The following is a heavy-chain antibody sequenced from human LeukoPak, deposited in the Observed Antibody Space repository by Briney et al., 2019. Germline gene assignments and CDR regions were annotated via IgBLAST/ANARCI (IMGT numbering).Heavy chain of an antibody. D-gene: IGHD4-17*01. V-gene: IGHV3-48*03. J-gene: IGHJ6*02. CDR3: ARGPHYEYYYYYGMDV. CDR2: ISSSGSTI. Sequence: GGSLRLSCAASGFTFSSYEMNWVRQAPGKGVEWVSYISSSGSTIYYADSVKGRFTISRDNAKNSLYLQMNSLRAEDTAVYYCARGPHYEYYYYYGMDVWGQGTTVTVSS. CDR1: GFTFSSYE.